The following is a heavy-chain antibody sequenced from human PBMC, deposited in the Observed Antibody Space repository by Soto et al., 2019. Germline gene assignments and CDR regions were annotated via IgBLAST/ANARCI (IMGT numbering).Heavy chain of an antibody. CDR2: ISYDGSNK. V-gene: IGHV3-30-3*01. J-gene: IGHJ3*02. CDR1: GFTFSSYA. Sequence: SGGSLRLSCVASGFTFSSYAMHWVRQAPGKGLEWVAVISYDGSNKYYADSVKGRFTISRDNSKNTLYLQMNSLRAEDTAVYYCARDAFDIWGQGTMVTVSS. CDR3: ARDAFDI.